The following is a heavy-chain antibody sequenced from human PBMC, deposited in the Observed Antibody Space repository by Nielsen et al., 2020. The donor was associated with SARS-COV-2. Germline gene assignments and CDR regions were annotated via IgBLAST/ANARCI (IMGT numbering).Heavy chain of an antibody. CDR2: INPNSGGT. Sequence: ASVKVSCKASGYTFTGYYMHWVRQAPGQGLEWMGWINPNSGGTNYAQKFQGWVTMTRDTSISTAYMELGRLRSDDTAVYYCARGGYDILTGTSAFDIWGQGTMVTVSS. CDR3: ARGGYDILTGTSAFDI. V-gene: IGHV1-2*04. D-gene: IGHD3-9*01. CDR1: GYTFTGYY. J-gene: IGHJ3*02.